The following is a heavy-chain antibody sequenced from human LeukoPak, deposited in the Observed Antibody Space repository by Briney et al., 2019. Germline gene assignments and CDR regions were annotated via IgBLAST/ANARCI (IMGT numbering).Heavy chain of an antibody. J-gene: IGHJ4*02. V-gene: IGHV3-74*03. CDR3: ARGTMFPYYFDY. CDR2: IKRDESSS. D-gene: IGHD3-10*02. Sequence: GGSLSLSCAASGFTFSGFWMHWARHAPGKGLEWASRIKRDESSSPYAHTVKGRLTISRDNAKNTLYLQMNSLRGEDTAVYSCARGTMFPYYFDYWGQGTLFTVSS. CDR1: GFTFSGFW.